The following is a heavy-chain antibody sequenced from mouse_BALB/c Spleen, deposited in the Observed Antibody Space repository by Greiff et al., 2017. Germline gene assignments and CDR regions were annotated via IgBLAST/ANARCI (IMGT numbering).Heavy chain of an antibody. CDR3: ARLMTTGGYAMDY. D-gene: IGHD2-4*01. V-gene: IGHV1S34*01. CDR2: ISCYNGAT. J-gene: IGHJ4*01. CDR1: GYSFTGYY. Sequence: LVKTGASVKISCKASGYSFTGYYMHWVKQSHGKSLEWIGYISCYNGATSYNQKFKGKATFTVDTSSSTAYMQFNSLTSEDSAVYYCARLMTTGGYAMDYWGQGTSVTVSS.